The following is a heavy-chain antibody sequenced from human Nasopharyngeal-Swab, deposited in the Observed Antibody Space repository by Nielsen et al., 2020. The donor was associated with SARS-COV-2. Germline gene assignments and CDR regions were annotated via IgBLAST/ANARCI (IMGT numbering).Heavy chain of an antibody. J-gene: IGHJ4*02. CDR1: GFTFSSYE. Sequence: GGSLRLSCAASGFTFSSYEMNWVRQAPGKGLEWVSYISSSGSTIYYVDSVKGRFTISRDNAKNSLYLQMNSLRAEDTAVYYCARDSPRRGKNDYWGQGTLVTVSS. CDR3: ARDSPRRGKNDY. D-gene: IGHD3-10*01. V-gene: IGHV3-48*03. CDR2: ISSSGSTI.